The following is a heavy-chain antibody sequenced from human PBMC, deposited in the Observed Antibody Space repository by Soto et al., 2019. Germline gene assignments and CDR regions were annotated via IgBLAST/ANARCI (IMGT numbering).Heavy chain of an antibody. D-gene: IGHD2-2*01. V-gene: IGHV4-34*01. J-gene: IGHJ6*03. Sequence: QVQLQQWGAGLLKPSETLSLTCAVYGGSFSGYYWSWIRQPPGKGLEWIGEINHSGSTNYNPSLKSRVTISVEESKNNLSLKLLSVTAADAAVEYCGGGRGDIVVVPAATARHYYYMDVWGKGTTVTVSS. CDR3: GGGRGDIVVVPAATARHYYYMDV. CDR2: INHSGST. CDR1: GGSFSGYY.